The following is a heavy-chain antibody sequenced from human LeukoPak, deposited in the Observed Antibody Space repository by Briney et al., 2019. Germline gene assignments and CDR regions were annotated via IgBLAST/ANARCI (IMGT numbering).Heavy chain of an antibody. J-gene: IGHJ6*02. CDR1: GFTFSSYA. CDR2: INSGGSGT. V-gene: IGHV3-23*01. CDR3: ARDQGGSPTSYYYYGMDV. Sequence: GGSLRLSCAASGFTFSSYAMSWVRQAPGKGLEWVSGINSGGSGTSYADSVKGRFTISRDNSKNTLYLQMNSLRAEDTAVYYCARDQGGSPTSYYYYGMDVWGQGTTVTVSS. D-gene: IGHD1-26*01.